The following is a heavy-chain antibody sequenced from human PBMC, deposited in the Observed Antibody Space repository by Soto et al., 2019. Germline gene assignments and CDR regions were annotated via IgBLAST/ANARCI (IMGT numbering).Heavy chain of an antibody. D-gene: IGHD3-16*01. CDR1: GYTFSDYD. V-gene: IGHV1-8*01. J-gene: IGHJ5*02. Sequence: QVQLVQSGAEVKQPGASVKVSCKASGYTFSDYDINWVRQAACQGLEWMGWMNPYSGNTGYAQKFQGRVTMTTDNSITTAYMELSSLRFEDTAIYYCARGRFRRTWFDPWGQGTLVTVSS. CDR3: ARGRFRRTWFDP. CDR2: MNPYSGNT.